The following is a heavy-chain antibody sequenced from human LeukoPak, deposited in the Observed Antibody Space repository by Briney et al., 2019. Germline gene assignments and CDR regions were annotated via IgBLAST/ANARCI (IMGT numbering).Heavy chain of an antibody. J-gene: IGHJ4*02. D-gene: IGHD3-22*01. V-gene: IGHV4-4*07. Sequence: PSETLSLTCSVSGYSISSGFYWSWIRQPAGKGLEWIGRIYTSGSTNYNPSLKSRVTMSVDTSKNQFSLKLSSVTAADTAVYYCARDRYYYDSSGYYIFDYWGQGTLVTVSS. CDR3: ARDRYYYDSSGYYIFDY. CDR2: IYTSGST. CDR1: GYSISSGFY.